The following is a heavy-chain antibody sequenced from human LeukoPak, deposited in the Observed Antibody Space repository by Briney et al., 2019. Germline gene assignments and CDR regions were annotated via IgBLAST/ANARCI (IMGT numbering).Heavy chain of an antibody. CDR1: GFTFSSYA. CDR3: ARGTMVRGVILLGDC. Sequence: GGPLRLSRAASGFTFSSYAMHWVRQAPGKGLEWVAVISHDGSHKYYADSVKGRFTISRDDSKNTLYLQMNSLRPEDTAVYYCARGTMVRGVILLGDCWGQGTLVTVSS. D-gene: IGHD3-10*01. CDR2: ISHDGSHK. V-gene: IGHV3-30*04. J-gene: IGHJ4*02.